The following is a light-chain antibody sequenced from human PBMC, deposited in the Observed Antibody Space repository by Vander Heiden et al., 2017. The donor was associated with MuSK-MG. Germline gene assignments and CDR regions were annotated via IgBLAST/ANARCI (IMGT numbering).Light chain of an antibody. CDR2: AAS. V-gene: IGKV1-39*01. J-gene: IGKJ1*01. CDR1: QSISSY. Sequence: DIQMTHSPSSLSASVGDGVTVTCRASQSISSYLNWYQQKPGKAPKLLIFAASTLQSGVPSRFSGSGPGSDFTLTISRLQPEDFATYYCQQCEISPWTFGQRTRLEIK. CDR3: QQCEISPWT.